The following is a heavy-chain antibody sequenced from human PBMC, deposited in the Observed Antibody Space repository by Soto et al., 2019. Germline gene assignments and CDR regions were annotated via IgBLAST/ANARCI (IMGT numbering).Heavy chain of an antibody. J-gene: IGHJ5*02. Sequence: SETLSLTCTVSGGSISSYYWSWIGQPPGKGLEWIGYIYYSGSTNYNPSLKSRVTISVDTSKNQFSLKLSSVTAADTAVYYCARALIAAADNWFDPWGQGTLVTVSS. CDR2: IYYSGST. D-gene: IGHD6-13*01. CDR1: GGSISSYY. CDR3: ARALIAAADNWFDP. V-gene: IGHV4-59*01.